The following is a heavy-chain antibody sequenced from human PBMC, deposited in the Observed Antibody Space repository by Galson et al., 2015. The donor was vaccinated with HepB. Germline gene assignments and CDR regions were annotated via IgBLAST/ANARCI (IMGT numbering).Heavy chain of an antibody. D-gene: IGHD3-10*01. CDR3: ARGGDVWFGELFSGDY. CDR1: GFTFSSYS. Sequence: SLRLSCAASGFTFSSYSMNWVRQAPGKGLEWVSYISSSSSTIYYADSVKGRFTISRDNAKNSLYLQMNSLRAEDTAVYYCARGGDVWFGELFSGDYWGQGTLVTVSS. V-gene: IGHV3-48*01. CDR2: ISSSSSTI. J-gene: IGHJ4*02.